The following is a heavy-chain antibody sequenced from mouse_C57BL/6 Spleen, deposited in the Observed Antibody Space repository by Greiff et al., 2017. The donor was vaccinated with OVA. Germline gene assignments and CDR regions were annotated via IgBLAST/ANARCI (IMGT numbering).Heavy chain of an antibody. D-gene: IGHD1-1*01. CDR2: ISGGGGNT. V-gene: IGHV5-9*01. CDR3: ARGHYYGSSMVMDY. CDR1: GFTFSSYT. J-gene: IGHJ4*01. Sequence: EVQVVESGGGLVKPGGSLKLSCAASGFTFSSYTMSWVRQTPEKRLEWVATISGGGGNTYYPDSVKGRFTISRDNAKNTLYLQMSSLRSEDTALYYCARGHYYGSSMVMDYWGQGTSVTVSS.